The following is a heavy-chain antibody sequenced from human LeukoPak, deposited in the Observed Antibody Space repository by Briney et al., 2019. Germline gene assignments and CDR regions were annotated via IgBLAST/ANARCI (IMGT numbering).Heavy chain of an antibody. CDR3: AKATYYYDSSGYNY. J-gene: IGHJ4*02. CDR1: GFTFDDYA. Sequence: GGSLRLSCAASGFTFDDYAMHWVRQAPGKGLEWVSGISWNSGSIGHADSVKGRFTISRDNAKNSLYLQMNSLRAEDTALYYCAKATYYYDSSGYNYWGQGTLVTVSS. D-gene: IGHD3-22*01. CDR2: ISWNSGSI. V-gene: IGHV3-9*01.